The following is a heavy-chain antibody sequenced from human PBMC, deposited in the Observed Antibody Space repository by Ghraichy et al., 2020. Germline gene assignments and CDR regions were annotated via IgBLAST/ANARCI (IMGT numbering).Heavy chain of an antibody. V-gene: IGHV4-4*07. Sequence: SETLSLTCTVSGGSISSYQWSWIRQAAGKRMEWIGRIYISGTTNYNPSLKSRVPMSVDRSKNQISLRLYSVTAADTAVYYCASGNYFDSSGPFDYWGQGTLLTVSS. CDR2: IYISGTT. J-gene: IGHJ4*02. D-gene: IGHD3-22*01. CDR3: ASGNYFDSSGPFDY. CDR1: GGSISSYQ.